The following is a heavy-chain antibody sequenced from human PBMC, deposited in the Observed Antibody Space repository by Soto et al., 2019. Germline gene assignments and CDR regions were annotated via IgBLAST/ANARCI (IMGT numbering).Heavy chain of an antibody. D-gene: IGHD2-2*01. V-gene: IGHV3-11*05. Sequence: QVQLVESGGGLVKPGGSLRLSCAASGFTFSDYYMSWIRQAPGKGLEWVSYISSSSSYTNYADSVKGRFTISRDNAKNSLYLQMNSLRAEDTAVYYCACSIRPGTAGAYNWGQGTLVTVSS. CDR2: ISSSSSYT. J-gene: IGHJ1*01. CDR3: ACSIRPGTAGAYN. CDR1: GFTFSDYY.